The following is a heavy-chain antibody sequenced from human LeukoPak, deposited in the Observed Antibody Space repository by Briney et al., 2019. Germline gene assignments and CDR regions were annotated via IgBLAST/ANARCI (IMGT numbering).Heavy chain of an antibody. CDR3: ARFGVASGHDAFDI. Sequence: GESLKISCKGSGYSFTSYWIGWVRQMPGKGLEWTGIIYPGDSDTRYSPSIQGQVTISADKSISTVYLQWSSLKASDTAMYYCARFGVASGHDAFDIWGQGTMVTVSS. V-gene: IGHV5-51*01. D-gene: IGHD3-10*01. CDR2: IYPGDSDT. CDR1: GYSFTSYW. J-gene: IGHJ3*02.